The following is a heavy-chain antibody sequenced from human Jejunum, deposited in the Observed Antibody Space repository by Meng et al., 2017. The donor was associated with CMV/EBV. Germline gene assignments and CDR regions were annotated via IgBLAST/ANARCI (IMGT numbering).Heavy chain of an antibody. CDR1: AYTFSGYY. V-gene: IGHV1-2*06. J-gene: IGHJ4*02. Sequence: SAYTFSGYYIHWVRQAPGQGLEWMGRINPNSGVTNYAQRFQGRVTMTWDTSITTAYMELNRLTSDDTALYYCVEFHYETGGSFSADSWGPGTLVTVSS. CDR2: INPNSGVT. D-gene: IGHD3-22*01. CDR3: VEFHYETGGSFSADS.